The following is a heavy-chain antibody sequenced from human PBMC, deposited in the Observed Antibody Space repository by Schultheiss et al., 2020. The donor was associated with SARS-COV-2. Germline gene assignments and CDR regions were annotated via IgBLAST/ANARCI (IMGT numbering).Heavy chain of an antibody. CDR2: IYTSGST. V-gene: IGHV4-4*07. D-gene: IGHD6-19*01. CDR3: ARQGAVAENFDY. Sequence: SQTLSLTCTVSGGSISSYYWSWIRQPAGKGLEWIGRIYTSGSTNYNPSLKSRVTMSVDTSKNQFSLKLSSVTAADTAVYYCARQGAVAENFDYWGQGTLVTVSS. J-gene: IGHJ4*02. CDR1: GGSISSYY.